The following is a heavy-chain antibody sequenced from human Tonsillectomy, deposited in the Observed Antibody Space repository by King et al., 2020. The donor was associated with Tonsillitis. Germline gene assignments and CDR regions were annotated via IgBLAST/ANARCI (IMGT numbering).Heavy chain of an antibody. J-gene: IGHJ6*02. D-gene: IGHD6-13*01. Sequence: VQLVESGAEVKKPGASVKVSCKASGYTFTDYYMHWVRQAPGQGLEWMGWINPNSGGTNSAQKFQGRVTMTRDTSISTAYMGVSRLRSDDTADYYCARSQRSQGIAADTTDHDTPTDYYYYGMDVWGQGTTVTVSS. V-gene: IGHV1-2*02. CDR1: GYTFTDYY. CDR2: INPNSGGT. CDR3: ARSQRSQGIAADTTDHDTPTDYYYYGMDV.